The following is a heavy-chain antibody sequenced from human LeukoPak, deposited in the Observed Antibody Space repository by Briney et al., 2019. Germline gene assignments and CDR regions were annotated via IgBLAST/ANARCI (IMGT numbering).Heavy chain of an antibody. J-gene: IGHJ4*02. V-gene: IGHV2-5*02. CDR1: GFSLRTTGVG. D-gene: IGHD2-15*01. CDR3: LHTPRRGITWQGYSWDF. Sequence: SGPTLVNPTQTLTLTCTFSGFSLRTTGVGVGWIRQPPGKALEWLALVYWDDDQRYSPSLKRRLTITKDSPKNQVVLTMTDMDPVDTAKYHFLHTPRRGITWQGYSWDFWGQGTLVNGSS. CDR2: VYWDDDQ.